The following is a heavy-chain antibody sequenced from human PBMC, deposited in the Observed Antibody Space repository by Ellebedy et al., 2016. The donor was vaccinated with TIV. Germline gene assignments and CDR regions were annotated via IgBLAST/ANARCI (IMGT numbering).Heavy chain of an antibody. Sequence: MPSETLSLTCTVSGGSISSFYWSWIRQPAGKGPEWIGLFLASGTTNYHDSLKSRVTVSFDTSKKQFSLKLVSVTPADTAVYYCARGGASSLPFDYWGQGVLVTVSS. J-gene: IGHJ4*02. CDR1: GGSISSFY. V-gene: IGHV4-4*07. CDR3: ARGGASSLPFDY. D-gene: IGHD3-10*01. CDR2: FLASGTT.